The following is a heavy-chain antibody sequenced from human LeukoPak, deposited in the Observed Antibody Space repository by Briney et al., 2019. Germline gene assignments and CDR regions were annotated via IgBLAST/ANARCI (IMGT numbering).Heavy chain of an antibody. CDR2: INPNSGGT. D-gene: IGHD1-14*01. Sequence: ASVKVSCKASGYTFTSYGISWVRQAPGQGLEWMGWINPNSGGTNYAQKFQGRVTMTRDTSISTAYMELSRLRSDDTAVYYCASGGVDYYYMDVWGKGTTVTVSS. CDR3: ASGGVDYYYMDV. J-gene: IGHJ6*03. CDR1: GYTFTSYG. V-gene: IGHV1-2*02.